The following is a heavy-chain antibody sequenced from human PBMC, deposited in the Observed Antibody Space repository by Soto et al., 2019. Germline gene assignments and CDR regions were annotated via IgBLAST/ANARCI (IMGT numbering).Heavy chain of an antibody. CDR2: ISYDGSNK. CDR3: AREVVNRGISGIFDY. D-gene: IGHD1-20*01. CDR1: GFTFSSYA. Sequence: GGSLRLSCAASGFTFSSYAMHWVRQAPGKGLEWVAVISYDGSNKYYADSVKGRFTISRDNSKNTLYLQMNSLRAEDKALYFCAREVVNRGISGIFDYWGQGTLVTVSS. V-gene: IGHV3-30*04. J-gene: IGHJ4*02.